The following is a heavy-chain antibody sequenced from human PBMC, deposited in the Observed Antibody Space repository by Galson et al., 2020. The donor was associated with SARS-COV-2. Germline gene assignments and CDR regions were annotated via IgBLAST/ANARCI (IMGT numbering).Heavy chain of an antibody. D-gene: IGHD7-27*01. V-gene: IGHV1-46*01. CDR2: INPSGGST. CDR1: GYTFTSYY. J-gene: IGHJ6*02. CDR3: ARDPTTGDNYYYGMDV. Sequence: ASVKVSCKASGYTFTSYYMHWVRQAPGQGLEWMGIINPSGGSTSYAQKFQRRVTMTRDTSTSTVYMELSSLRSEDTAVYYCARDPTTGDNYYYGMDVWGQGTTVTGSS.